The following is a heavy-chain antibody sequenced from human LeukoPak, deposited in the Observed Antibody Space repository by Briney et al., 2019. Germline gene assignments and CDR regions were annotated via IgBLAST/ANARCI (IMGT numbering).Heavy chain of an antibody. CDR3: ARWLGAIAWPYYFDY. J-gene: IGHJ4*02. D-gene: IGHD3-16*02. V-gene: IGHV4-39*01. CDR2: IYYSGNT. CDR1: GDSISSSNSY. Sequence: SETLSLTCTVSGDSISSSNSYWGWIRQPPGKGLEWIGSIYYSGNTYYNASLKSRVTISVDTSKNQFSLKLTSVTAADTAVYYCARWLGAIAWPYYFDYWGQGTLVTVSS.